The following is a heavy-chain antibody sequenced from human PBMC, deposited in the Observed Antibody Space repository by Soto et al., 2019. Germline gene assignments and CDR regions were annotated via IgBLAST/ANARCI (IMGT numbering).Heavy chain of an antibody. CDR2: IIPIFGTA. J-gene: IGHJ4*02. V-gene: IGHV1-69*13. D-gene: IGHD5-12*01. CDR3: ARGVDIVATINY. Sequence: SVKVSCKASGGTFSSYAISWVRQAPGQGLEWMGGIIPIFGTANYAQKFQGRVTITADESTSTAYMELSSLRSEDTAVYYCARGVDIVATINYWGQGTLVTVSS. CDR1: GGTFSSYA.